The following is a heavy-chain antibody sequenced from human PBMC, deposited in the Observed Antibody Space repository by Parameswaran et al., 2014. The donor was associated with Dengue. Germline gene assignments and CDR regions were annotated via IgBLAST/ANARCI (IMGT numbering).Heavy chain of an antibody. J-gene: IGHJ4*02. D-gene: IGHD2-15*01. CDR2: ISSSSSYI. CDR3: AIFRGLVVATDNDY. V-gene: IGHV3-21*01. Sequence: VRQAPGKGLEWVSSISSSSSYIYYADSVKGRFTISRDNAKNSLYLQMNSLRAEDTAVYYCAIFRGLVVATDNDYWGQGTLVTVSS.